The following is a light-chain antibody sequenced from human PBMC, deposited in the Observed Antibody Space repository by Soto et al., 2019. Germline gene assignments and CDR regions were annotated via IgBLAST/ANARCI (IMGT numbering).Light chain of an antibody. V-gene: IGKV3-11*01. CDR1: QSVSSY. CDR3: QQRSTWPGVT. CDR2: DAS. Sequence: EIVLTQSPATLSLSPGERATLSCRASQSVSSYLAWYQQKPGQAPRLLISDASNRATGIPARFSGSGSGTDFTLTISSLEPEDFAVYYCQQRSTWPGVTFGQGTRLEIK. J-gene: IGKJ5*01.